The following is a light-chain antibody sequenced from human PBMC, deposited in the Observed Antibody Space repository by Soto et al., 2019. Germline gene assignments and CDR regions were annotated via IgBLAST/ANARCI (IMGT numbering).Light chain of an antibody. Sequence: DIVLTQSPVTLSLSPGDRATLSCRASKSITGNYLAWHQQKPGQAPKLLIYGASTRAPGIPDRFNGSGSGTDFTLTISRLEADDVAVYHCHQYGSSVRAFGQGTKLEIK. V-gene: IGKV3-20*01. CDR3: HQYGSSVRA. J-gene: IGKJ1*01. CDR2: GAS. CDR1: KSITGNY.